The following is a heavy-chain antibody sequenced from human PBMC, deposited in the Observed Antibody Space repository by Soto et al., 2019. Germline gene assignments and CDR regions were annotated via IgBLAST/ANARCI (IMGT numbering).Heavy chain of an antibody. CDR1: GYTFTSYG. V-gene: IGHV1-18*01. Sequence: ASVKVSCKASGYTFTSYGISWVRQAPGQRLEWMGWINAGNGNTKYSQKFQGRVTITRDTSTSTAYMELSSLRSEDTAVYYCARNLYDSSGYYYYYGMDVWGQGTTVTVSS. D-gene: IGHD3-22*01. CDR3: ARNLYDSSGYYYYYGMDV. CDR2: INAGNGNT. J-gene: IGHJ6*02.